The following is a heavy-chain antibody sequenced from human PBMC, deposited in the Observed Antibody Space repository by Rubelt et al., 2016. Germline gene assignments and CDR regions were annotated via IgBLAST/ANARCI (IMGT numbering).Heavy chain of an antibody. CDR1: GYSISSGYY. CDR2: IFHSGTT. CDR3: ARVGQLFVPHFDY. D-gene: IGHD2-21*01. V-gene: IGHV4-38-2*02. J-gene: IGHJ4*02. Sequence: QVQLQESGPGLVKPSETLSLTCTVSGYSISSGYYWGWIRQPPGKGLEWIGSIFHSGTTYYNPSLKSRVTISVDTSKNQFSLGLNSVTATDTAVYYWARVGQLFVPHFDYWGQGTLVTVSS.